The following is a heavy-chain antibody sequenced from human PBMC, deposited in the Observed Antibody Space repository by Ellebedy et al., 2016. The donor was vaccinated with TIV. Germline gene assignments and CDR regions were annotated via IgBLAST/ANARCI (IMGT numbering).Heavy chain of an antibody. CDR2: IHSSGST. CDR1: GGSVSSGSYF. D-gene: IGHD3-22*01. J-gene: IGHJ6*02. Sequence: SETLSLXCTVSGGSVSSGSYFWSLIRQPPGKGLEWIGYIHSSGSTKYNPSLTSRVTMSVDTSNNQFSVRLRLSSVTAADTAIYYCARGGYYEGGALDVWGQGTTVTVSS. CDR3: ARGGYYEGGALDV. V-gene: IGHV4-61*01.